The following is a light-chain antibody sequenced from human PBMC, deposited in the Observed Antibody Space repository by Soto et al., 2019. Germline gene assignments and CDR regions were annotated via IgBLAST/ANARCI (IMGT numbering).Light chain of an antibody. CDR1: QSIGEY. Sequence: DIQMTQSPSSLSASVGDRVSITFRASQSIGEYLIWYQQKPGKAPKFLIYAAPSLQRGGPSRFSGSGSGTEFTLTINSLQPEDFATYYCQQSYRIPPTFGPGTKVDIK. V-gene: IGKV1-39*01. J-gene: IGKJ3*01. CDR3: QQSYRIPPT. CDR2: AAP.